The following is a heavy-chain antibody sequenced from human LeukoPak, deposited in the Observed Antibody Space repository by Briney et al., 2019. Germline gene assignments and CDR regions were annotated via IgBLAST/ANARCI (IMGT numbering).Heavy chain of an antibody. V-gene: IGHV3-11*01. J-gene: IGHJ3*02. CDR2: ISTSGSAI. CDR3: ARTRDNDPFDI. Sequence: GGSLRLSCAASGFTFSDYYMSWIRQAPGKGLEWISYISTSGSAIYYADSVKGRFTISRDNSKNTLYLQMNSLRAEDTAIYYCARTRDNDPFDIWGQGTMVTVSS. CDR1: GFTFSDYY. D-gene: IGHD5-24*01.